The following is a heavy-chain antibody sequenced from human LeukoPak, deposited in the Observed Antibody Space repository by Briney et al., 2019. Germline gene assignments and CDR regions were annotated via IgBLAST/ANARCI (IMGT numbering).Heavy chain of an antibody. Sequence: PSETLSLTCTVSGGSISSYYWSWIRQTPGRGLEWIGYIYYSGSTNYNPSLKSRVTISVDTSKSQFSLKLSSVTAADTAVYYCARERRLVLDYWGQGTLVTVSS. V-gene: IGHV4-59*01. J-gene: IGHJ4*02. CDR1: GGSISSYY. D-gene: IGHD6-19*01. CDR2: IYYSGST. CDR3: ARERRLVLDY.